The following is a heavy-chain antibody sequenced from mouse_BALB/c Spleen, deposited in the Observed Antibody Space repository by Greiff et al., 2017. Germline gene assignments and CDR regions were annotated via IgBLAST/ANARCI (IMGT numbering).Heavy chain of an antibody. CDR1: GYTFTSYW. Sequence: LEESGAELAKPGASVKMSCKASGYTFTSYWMHWVKQRPGQGLEWIGYINPSTGYTEYNQKFKDKATLTADKSSSTAYMQLSSLTSEDSAVYYCARAGPYYYAMDYWGQGTSVTVSS. CDR2: INPSTGYT. J-gene: IGHJ4*01. V-gene: IGHV1-7*01. CDR3: ARAGPYYYAMDY.